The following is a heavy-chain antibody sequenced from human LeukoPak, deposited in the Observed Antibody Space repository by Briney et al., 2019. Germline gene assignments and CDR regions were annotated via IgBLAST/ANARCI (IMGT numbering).Heavy chain of an antibody. Sequence: GGSLRLSCAASGFTFSSYGMNWVRQAPGKGLEWVSSISSSSSYIYYADSVKGRFTISRDNAKNSLYLQMNSLRAEDTAVYYCAVDYDILTGYYTDPVPFDYWGQGTLVTVSS. V-gene: IGHV3-21*01. D-gene: IGHD3-9*01. CDR1: GFTFSSYG. J-gene: IGHJ4*02. CDR2: ISSSSSYI. CDR3: AVDYDILTGYYTDPVPFDY.